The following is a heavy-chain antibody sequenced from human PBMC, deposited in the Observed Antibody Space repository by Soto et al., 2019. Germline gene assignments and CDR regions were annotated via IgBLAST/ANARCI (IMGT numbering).Heavy chain of an antibody. V-gene: IGHV2-5*02. Sequence: QITLKESGPTLVKPTQTLTLTCTFSGLSLSTSGEAVGWIRQPPGKALEWLALIYWDDDKRYNPTLKTRLTLTKDTSKNQVVLTLTNMDPVDTATYYCAHYVSTSPACWFDPWGQGILVTVSS. CDR1: GLSLSTSGEA. J-gene: IGHJ5*02. CDR3: AHYVSTSPACWFDP. CDR2: IYWDDDK. D-gene: IGHD3-10*02.